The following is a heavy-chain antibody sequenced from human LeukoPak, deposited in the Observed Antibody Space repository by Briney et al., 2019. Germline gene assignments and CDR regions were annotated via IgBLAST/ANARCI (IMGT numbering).Heavy chain of an antibody. CDR2: INHSGST. CDR3: ARGRGIFGVVIGYFDY. Sequence: PSETLSLTCAVYGGSFSGYYWSWIRQPPGKGLEWIGEINHSGSTNYNQSLKSRVTISVDTSKNQFSLKLSSVTAADTAVYYCARGRGIFGVVIGYFDYWGQGALVTVSS. D-gene: IGHD3-3*01. J-gene: IGHJ4*02. V-gene: IGHV4-34*01. CDR1: GGSFSGYY.